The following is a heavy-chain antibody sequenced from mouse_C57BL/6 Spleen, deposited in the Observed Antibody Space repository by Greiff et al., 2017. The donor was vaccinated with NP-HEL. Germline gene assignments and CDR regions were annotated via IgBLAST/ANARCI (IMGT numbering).Heavy chain of an antibody. J-gene: IGHJ4*01. CDR1: GYSITSGYY. D-gene: IGHD1-1*01. Sequence: EVKLEESGPGLVKPSQSLSLTCSVTGYSITSGYYWNWIRQFPGNKLEWMGYISYDGSNNYNPSLKNRISITRDTSKNQFFLKLNSVTTEDTATYYCARDYGSSYAVMDYWGQGTSVTVSS. CDR3: ARDYGSSYAVMDY. V-gene: IGHV3-6*01. CDR2: ISYDGSN.